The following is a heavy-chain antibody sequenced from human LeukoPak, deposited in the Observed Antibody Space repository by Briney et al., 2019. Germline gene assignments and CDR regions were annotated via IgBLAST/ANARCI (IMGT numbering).Heavy chain of an antibody. CDR3: ARGIEGFGEAPFDY. J-gene: IGHJ4*02. V-gene: IGHV4-31*03. CDR1: GGSISSGGYY. Sequence: SETLSLTCTVSGGSISSGGYYWSWIRQHPGKGLEWIGYIYYSGSTYYNPSLKSRVTMSVDTSKNQFSLKLSSVIAADTAVYYCARGIEGFGEAPFDYWGQGTLVTVSS. CDR2: IYYSGST. D-gene: IGHD3-10*01.